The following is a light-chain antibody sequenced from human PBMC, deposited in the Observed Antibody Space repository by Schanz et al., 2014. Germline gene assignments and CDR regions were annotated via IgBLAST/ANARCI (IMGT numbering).Light chain of an antibody. J-gene: IGLJ3*02. CDR2: GNN. Sequence: QSVLTQPPSVSGAPGQRVTISCTGSSSNIGAGYDVHWYQQLPGTAPKLLIYGNNNRPSGVPDRFSGSKSGTSASLAITGLQAEDEADYYCQSYDSSLSEWVFGGGTKVTVL. CDR3: QSYDSSLSEWV. CDR1: SSNIGAGYD. V-gene: IGLV1-40*01.